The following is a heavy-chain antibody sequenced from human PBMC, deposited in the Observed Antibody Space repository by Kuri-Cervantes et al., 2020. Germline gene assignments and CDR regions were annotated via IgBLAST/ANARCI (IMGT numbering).Heavy chain of an antibody. CDR2: ISAYNGHT. CDR1: GYTFTGYY. V-gene: IGHV1-18*04. Sequence: ASVKVSCKASGYTFTGYYMHWVRQAPGQGLEWVGWISAYNGHTNYAQKLQGRVTMTTDTSTGTAYMELRSLRSDDTAVYYCARDVSGSYYGDYWGQGTRVTVSS. D-gene: IGHD1-26*01. J-gene: IGHJ4*02. CDR3: ARDVSGSYYGDY.